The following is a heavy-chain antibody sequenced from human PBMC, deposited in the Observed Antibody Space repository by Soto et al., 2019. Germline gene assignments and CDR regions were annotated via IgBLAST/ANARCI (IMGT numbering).Heavy chain of an antibody. CDR1: GFTFSDYY. V-gene: IGHV3-11*06. D-gene: IGHD2-15*01. CDR2: ISSSSSYT. CDR3: ARDYCSGGSCPNDY. Sequence: PGGSLGLSCAAPGFTFSDYYMSWIRQAPGKGLEWVSYISSSSSYTNYADSVKGRFTISRDNAKNSLYLQMHSLRAEDTAVYYCARDYCSGGSCPNDYWGQGTLVTVSS. J-gene: IGHJ4*02.